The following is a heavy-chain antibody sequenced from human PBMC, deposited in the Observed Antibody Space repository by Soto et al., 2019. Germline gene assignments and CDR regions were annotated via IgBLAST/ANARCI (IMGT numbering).Heavy chain of an antibody. J-gene: IGHJ6*03. D-gene: IGHD5-12*01. Sequence: QVQLVQSGAEVRKPGASVTVSCRSSGDSFNDYYIHWVRQAPGHGFEWMGWINPNGGVTKYAQKFQGWVSMTRDTYIRTVYMQLSRLRADDTAVYYCARESGGATATLDYYYFYMDVWGTGTTVTVSS. CDR3: ARESGGATATLDYYYFYMDV. CDR2: INPNGGVT. V-gene: IGHV1-2*04. CDR1: GDSFNDYY.